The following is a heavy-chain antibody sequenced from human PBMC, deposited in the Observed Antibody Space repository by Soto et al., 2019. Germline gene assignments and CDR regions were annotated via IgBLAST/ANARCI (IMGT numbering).Heavy chain of an antibody. D-gene: IGHD6-19*01. CDR1: GFTFSSYW. CDR3: ARETYSGWYSYFDL. J-gene: IGHJ2*01. V-gene: IGHV3-74*01. Sequence: EVQLVESGGGLVQPGGSLRLSCAASGFTFSSYWMHWVRQAPGKGLVWVSRSNSDGSSTSSADSVKGRFTISRDNAKNTLYLQMNILRAEDTAVYYCARETYSGWYSYFDLWGRGTLVTVSS. CDR2: SNSDGSST.